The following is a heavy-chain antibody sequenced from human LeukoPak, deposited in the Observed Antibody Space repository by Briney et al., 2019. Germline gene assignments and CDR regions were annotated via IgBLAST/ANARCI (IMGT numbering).Heavy chain of an antibody. V-gene: IGHV3-74*01. CDR2: INPAGNYR. D-gene: IGHD3-3*01. J-gene: IGHJ5*01. CDR1: GFTFSNYW. CDR3: VRDWDHYDFDS. Sequence: GSLRLSCAASGFTFSNYWIHWVRQVPGKGLVWVSRINPAGNYRNYADSVEGRFTISRDNARNTVYLQMNSLRAEDTALFYCVRDWDHYDFDSWGQGTLVIVSS.